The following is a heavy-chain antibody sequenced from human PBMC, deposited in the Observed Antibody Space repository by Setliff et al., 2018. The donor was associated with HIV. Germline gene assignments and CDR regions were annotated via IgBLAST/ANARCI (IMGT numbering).Heavy chain of an antibody. Sequence: ESLKISCQVSGYDFATYWIGWVRQLPGKGLEWMGIMYPGESDIRYNPSFEGQVTISADKSTGTAYLQWSSLKVSDSGIYYCARQGPNSSHLHFFYYYAMDVWSQGTTVTV. J-gene: IGHJ6*02. CDR3: ARQGPNSSHLHFFYYYAMDV. CDR1: GYDFATYW. CDR2: MYPGESDI. V-gene: IGHV5-51*01.